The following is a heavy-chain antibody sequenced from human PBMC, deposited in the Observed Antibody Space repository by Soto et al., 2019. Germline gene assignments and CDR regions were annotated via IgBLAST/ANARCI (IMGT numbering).Heavy chain of an antibody. Sequence: ASVKVSCKASGYTFTGYYMHWVRQGPGQGLEWMGWINPNSGGTNYAQKFQGRVTMTRDTSISTAYMELSRLRSDDTAVYYCARAHMEAAAEFFDPSCQALLLTVS. J-gene: IGHJ5*02. V-gene: IGHV1-2*02. D-gene: IGHD6-13*01. CDR2: INPNSGGT. CDR1: GYTFTGYY. CDR3: ARAHMEAAAEFFDP.